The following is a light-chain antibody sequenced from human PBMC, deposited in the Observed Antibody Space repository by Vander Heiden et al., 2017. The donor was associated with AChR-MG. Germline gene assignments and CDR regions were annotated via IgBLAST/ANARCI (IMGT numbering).Light chain of an antibody. J-gene: IGKJ2*01. CDR1: QSVSSN. CDR2: GAS. V-gene: IGKV3-15*01. CDR3: QQYNNWPPMYT. Sequence: IVMTQSPATLSVSPGERATLSCRASQSVSSNLAWYQQKPGQAPRLLIYGASTRPAGIPARFSGSGSGTEFTLTISSLQSEDFAVYYCQQYNNWPPMYTFGQGTRVEIK.